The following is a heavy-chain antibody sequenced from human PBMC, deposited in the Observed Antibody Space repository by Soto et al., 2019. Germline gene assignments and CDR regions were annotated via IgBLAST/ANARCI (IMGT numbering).Heavy chain of an antibody. D-gene: IGHD2-15*01. V-gene: IGHV2-5*02. J-gene: IGHJ4*02. CDR2: IYWDDDK. CDR3: AHMMAPRIVDY. CDR1: GFSLITSGVG. Sequence: QITLKEAGPTLVKPTQTLTLTCSFSGFSLITSGVGVGWIRQPPGKALEWLALIYWDDDKGYSTSLKSRLTIIKVTYKNQVVLTMTNMDPADPATYCCAHMMAPRIVDYWGQGTLVTVSS.